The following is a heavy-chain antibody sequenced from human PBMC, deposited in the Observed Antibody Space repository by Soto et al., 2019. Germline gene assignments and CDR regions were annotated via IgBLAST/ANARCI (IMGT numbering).Heavy chain of an antibody. CDR2: IYWDDDN. J-gene: IGHJ4*02. D-gene: IGHD2-15*01. V-gene: IGHV2-5*02. CDR3: AHRNVEVVAESTNTFDY. CDR1: GFSLSTGGVG. Sequence: QITLKESGPTLVKPTQTLTLTCTFSGFSLSTGGVGVGWIRQPPGKALEWLALIYWDDDNRYTPSLQNRLTITKTSYNQVVLTMTNMDPVDTATYYFAHRNVEVVAESTNTFDYWGQGTLVTVSS.